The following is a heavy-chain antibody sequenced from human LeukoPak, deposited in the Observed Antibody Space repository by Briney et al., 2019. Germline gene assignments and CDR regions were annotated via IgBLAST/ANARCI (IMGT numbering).Heavy chain of an antibody. CDR1: GYTFTSYG. J-gene: IGHJ4*02. CDR2: ISAYNGNT. V-gene: IGHV1-18*01. CDR3: ARDGDYYGSGDLLNAFDY. D-gene: IGHD3-10*01. Sequence: ASVKVSCKASGYTFTSYGISWVRQAPGQGLEWMGWISAYNGNTNYAQKLQGRVTMTTDTSTSTAYMELRSLRSDDTAVYYCARDGDYYGSGDLLNAFDYWGQGTLVTVSS.